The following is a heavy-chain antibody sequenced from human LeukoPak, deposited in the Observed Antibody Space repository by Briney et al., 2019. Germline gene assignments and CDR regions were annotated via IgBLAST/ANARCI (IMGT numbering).Heavy chain of an antibody. V-gene: IGHV3-23*01. CDR3: AKERQTGDYFTSDY. CDR2: INNRGSST. Sequence: GGSLRPSCAASGFTFSSYTMSWVRQAPGEGLEWLSAINNRGSSTYYAGSVKDRFTISRDNSENTLYLQMNSLTVDDTAVYFCAKERQTGDYFTSDYWGQGTLVTVSS. J-gene: IGHJ4*02. CDR1: GFTFSSYT. D-gene: IGHD4-17*01.